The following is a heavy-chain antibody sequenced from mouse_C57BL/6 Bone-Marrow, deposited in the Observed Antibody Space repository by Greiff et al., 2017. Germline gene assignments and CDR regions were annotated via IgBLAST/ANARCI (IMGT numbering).Heavy chain of an antibody. V-gene: IGHV1-69*01. J-gene: IGHJ4*01. Sequence: VQLQQPGAELVMPGASVKLSCKASGYTFTSYWMHWVKQRPGQGLEWIGEIDPSDSYTNYNQKVKGKSTLTVDKSSSTAYMQLSSLTSEDSAVYYCARWVSGYPRSSMDYWGQGTSVTVSS. CDR2: IDPSDSYT. CDR1: GYTFTSYW. CDR3: ARWVSGYPRSSMDY. D-gene: IGHD3-2*02.